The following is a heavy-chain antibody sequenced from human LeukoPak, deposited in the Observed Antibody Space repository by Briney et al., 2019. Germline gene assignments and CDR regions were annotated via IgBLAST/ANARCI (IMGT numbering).Heavy chain of an antibody. V-gene: IGHV1-18*01. CDR3: ARDHVVVTAIDAFDI. CDR2: ISAYNGNT. Sequence: GASVKVSCKASGYTFTSYGISWVRQAPGQGLEWMGWISAYNGNTNYAQKLQGRVTMTTDTSTSTAYMELRSLRSDDTAVYYCARDHVVVTAIDAFDIWGQGTMVTASS. J-gene: IGHJ3*02. D-gene: IGHD2-21*02. CDR1: GYTFTSYG.